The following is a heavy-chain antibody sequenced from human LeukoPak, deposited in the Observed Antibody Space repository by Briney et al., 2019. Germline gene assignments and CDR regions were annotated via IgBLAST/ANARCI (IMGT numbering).Heavy chain of an antibody. CDR1: GYTFTSYG. J-gene: IGHJ4*02. Sequence: ASVKVSCTASGYTFTSYGISWVRQAPGQGLEWMGWISAYNGNTNYAQKLQGRVTMTTDTSTSTAYMELRSLRFDDTAVYYCARETSTYSSALGHWGQGTLVTVSS. CDR3: ARETSTYSSALGH. V-gene: IGHV1-18*04. D-gene: IGHD6-25*01. CDR2: ISAYNGNT.